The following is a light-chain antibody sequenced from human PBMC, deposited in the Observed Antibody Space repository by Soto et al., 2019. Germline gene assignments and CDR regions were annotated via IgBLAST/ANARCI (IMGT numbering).Light chain of an antibody. CDR1: QSVSSAS. Sequence: EIVVTQSPGTLSLSPGERATLSCRARQSVSSASLAWYQQNCGQAPRLLIYGASNRATGIPDRFSVSGSGTDFTLNISGLEPEDFAVYYCQQSGGSRCPFGQGNRVDI. CDR2: GAS. V-gene: IGKV3-20*01. J-gene: IGKJ1*01. CDR3: QQSGGSRCP.